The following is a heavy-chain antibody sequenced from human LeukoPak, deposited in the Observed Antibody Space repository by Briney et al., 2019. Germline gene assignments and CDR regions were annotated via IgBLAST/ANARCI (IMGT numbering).Heavy chain of an antibody. V-gene: IGHV4-4*07. CDR1: GGSISSYY. CDR3: ARDGYCSGGSCPLDI. J-gene: IGHJ3*02. D-gene: IGHD2-15*01. CDR2: IYTSGST. Sequence: SETLSLTCTVSGGSISSYYWSWIRQPAGKGLEWIGRIYTSGSTNYNPSLKSRVTISVDKCKNQFSLKLTSVTAADTAVYYCARDGYCSGGSCPLDIWGQGTMVTVSS.